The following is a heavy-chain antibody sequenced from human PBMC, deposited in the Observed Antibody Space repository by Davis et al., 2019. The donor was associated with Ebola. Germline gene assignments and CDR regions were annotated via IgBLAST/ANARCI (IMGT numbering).Heavy chain of an antibody. V-gene: IGHV1-3*01. D-gene: IGHD3-22*01. CDR3: ARSHHYYDSSGYYL. Sequence: ASVKVSCKASGYTFTSYAMHWVRQAPGQRLEWMGWINSGNGNTRYSQNFQGRVTITRDTSASTAYLELSSLRSEDTAVYYCARSHHYYDSSGYYLWGQGTLVTVSS. J-gene: IGHJ5*02. CDR1: GYTFTSYA. CDR2: INSGNGNT.